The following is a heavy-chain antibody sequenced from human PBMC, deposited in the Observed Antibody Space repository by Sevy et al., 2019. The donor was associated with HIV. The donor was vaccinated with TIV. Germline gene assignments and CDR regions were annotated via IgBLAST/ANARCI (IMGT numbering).Heavy chain of an antibody. D-gene: IGHD1-26*01. J-gene: IGHJ4*02. V-gene: IGHV1-18*01. CDR3: ARGRAPDNGKYFFDS. CDR1: GYIFGIYD. CDR2: ITPYSGDT. Sequence: ASVKVSCKASGYIFGIYDISWVRQAPGQGLEWMGWITPYSGDTNYAQKLQGRVTMTTDTSTRTAYMELSSLTSDDAGVYYCARGRAPDNGKYFFDSWAQGTLVTASS.